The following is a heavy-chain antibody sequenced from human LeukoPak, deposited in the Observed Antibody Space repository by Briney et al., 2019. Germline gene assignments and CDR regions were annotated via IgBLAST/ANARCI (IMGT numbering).Heavy chain of an antibody. CDR2: INHSGST. D-gene: IGHD6-19*01. CDR1: GGSFSGYY. Sequence: SETLSLTCAVYGGSFSGYYWSWIRQPPGKGLEWIGEINHSGSTNYNPSLKSRVTISVDTSKNQFSLKLSSVTAADTAVYYCARGGQQWLPRDFDYWGQGTLVTVSS. V-gene: IGHV4-34*01. J-gene: IGHJ4*02. CDR3: ARGGQQWLPRDFDY.